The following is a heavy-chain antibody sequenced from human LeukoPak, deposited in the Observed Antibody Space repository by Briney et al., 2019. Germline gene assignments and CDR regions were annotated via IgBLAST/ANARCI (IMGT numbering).Heavy chain of an antibody. CDR3: AKVVQYSSSWYGPYYYGMDV. CDR1: GFTFSSYG. D-gene: IGHD6-13*01. Sequence: GGSLRLSCAASGFTFSSYGMHWVRQAPGKGLEWVAVISYDGSNKYYADSVKGRFTISRDNSKNTLYLQMNSLRAEDTAVYYCAKVVQYSSSWYGPYYYGMDVWGKGTTVTVSS. J-gene: IGHJ6*04. V-gene: IGHV3-30*18. CDR2: ISYDGSNK.